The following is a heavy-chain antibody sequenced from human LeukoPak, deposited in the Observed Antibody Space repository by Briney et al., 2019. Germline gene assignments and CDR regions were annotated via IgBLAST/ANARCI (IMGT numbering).Heavy chain of an antibody. V-gene: IGHV3-21*01. Sequence: ETLSLTCTVSGGSIRSSYYYWGWIRQPPGKGLEWVSSISSSSSYIYYADSVKGRFTISRDNAKNSLYLQMNSLRAEDTAVYYCARDPNPHYYYYGMDVWGQGTTVTVSS. CDR1: GGSIRSSYYY. J-gene: IGHJ6*02. CDR3: ARDPNPHYYYYGMDV. CDR2: ISSSSSYI.